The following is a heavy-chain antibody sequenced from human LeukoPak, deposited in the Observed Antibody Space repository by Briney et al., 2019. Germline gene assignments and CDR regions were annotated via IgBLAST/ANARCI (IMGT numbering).Heavy chain of an antibody. CDR3: AREGLGTTFSAWFDP. J-gene: IGHJ5*02. Sequence: GGSLRLSCAGSGFTFSTYGTHWVRQAPGKGLEWVAVISSDERTDYYSDSVRGRFTVSRDNAKNTLYLQVNSLRAEDTAVYYCAREGLGTTFSAWFDPWGQGTLVTVSS. V-gene: IGHV3-30*03. D-gene: IGHD1-7*01. CDR2: ISSDERTD. CDR1: GFTFSTYG.